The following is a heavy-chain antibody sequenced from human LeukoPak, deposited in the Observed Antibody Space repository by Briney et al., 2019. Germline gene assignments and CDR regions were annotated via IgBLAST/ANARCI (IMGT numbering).Heavy chain of an antibody. CDR2: INPNSGGT. Sequence: ASVKVSCKASGYTFSGHYIHWVRQAPGQGLEWMGWINPNSGGTTYAQKFQGRVTMTRDTSISTAYMELSSLISDDTAVYFCARDKGTGWSPIDYWGQGTLVTVSS. CDR1: GYTFSGHY. V-gene: IGHV1-2*02. D-gene: IGHD6-19*01. J-gene: IGHJ4*02. CDR3: ARDKGTGWSPIDY.